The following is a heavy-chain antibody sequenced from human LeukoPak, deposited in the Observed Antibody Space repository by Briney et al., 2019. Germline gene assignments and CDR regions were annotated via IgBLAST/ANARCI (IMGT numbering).Heavy chain of an antibody. CDR1: GFTFSSYW. CDR2: IYYDGSDK. CDR3: ARQIAYYYDSSGYYTTDY. J-gene: IGHJ4*02. D-gene: IGHD3-22*01. V-gene: IGHV3-33*08. Sequence: GGSLRLSCAASGFTFSSYWMSWVRQAPGKGLEWVAIIYYDGSDKYYADSVKGRFTISRDNSKDTLYLQMKSLRAEDTAVYYCARQIAYYYDSSGYYTTDYWGQGTLVTVSS.